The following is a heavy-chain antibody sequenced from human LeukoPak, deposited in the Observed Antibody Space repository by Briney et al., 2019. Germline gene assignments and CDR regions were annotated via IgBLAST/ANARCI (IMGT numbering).Heavy chain of an antibody. CDR3: ARRAAAGTSSGWKYYCYMDV. CDR2: IYYSGST. CDR1: GGSISSCY. J-gene: IGHJ6*03. V-gene: IGHV4-59*01. D-gene: IGHD6-13*01. Sequence: SETLSLTCTVSGGSISSCYWSWIRQPPGKGLEWIGYIYYSGSTNYNPSLKSRVTISVDTSKNQFSLKLSSVTAADTAVYYCARRAAAGTSSGWKYYCYMDVWGKGTTVTVSS.